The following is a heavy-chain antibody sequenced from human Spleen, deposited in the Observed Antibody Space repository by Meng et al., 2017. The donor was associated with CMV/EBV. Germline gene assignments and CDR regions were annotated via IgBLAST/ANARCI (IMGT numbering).Heavy chain of an antibody. Sequence: GESLKISCAASGFTFSHASLSWVRQAPGKGLEWVGFIRYDGSDKFYADSVKGRFTISRDNSKNTLYLQMNSLRVEDTAVYHCAKLSLYCSGTSCYHDYWGQGSLVTVSS. CDR1: GFTFSHAS. D-gene: IGHD2-2*01. V-gene: IGHV3-30*02. CDR3: AKLSLYCSGTSCYHDY. CDR2: IRYDGSDK. J-gene: IGHJ4*02.